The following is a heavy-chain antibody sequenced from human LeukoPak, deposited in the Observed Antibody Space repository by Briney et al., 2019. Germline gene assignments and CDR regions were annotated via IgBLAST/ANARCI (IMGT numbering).Heavy chain of an antibody. D-gene: IGHD4-11*01. CDR3: ARDYRYYFDY. Sequence: GGSLRLSCIASGLTFSDYWMHWVRQAPGKGPVWVSHIISDGSSVSYVDSVKGRFIMSRDNAKNTQYLQMNSLRVEDTAVYYCARDYRYYFDYWGQGTLVTVSS. CDR2: IISDGSSV. CDR1: GLTFSDYW. V-gene: IGHV3-74*01. J-gene: IGHJ4*02.